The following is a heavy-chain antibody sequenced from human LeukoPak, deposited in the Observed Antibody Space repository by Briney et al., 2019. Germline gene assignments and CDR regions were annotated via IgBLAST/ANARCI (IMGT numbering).Heavy chain of an antibody. J-gene: IGHJ5*02. CDR2: IYPGDSDT. CDR3: ARLETVPPPLFDP. D-gene: IGHD2-2*01. V-gene: IGHV5-51*01. CDR1: GYSFTSYW. Sequence: GESLKISCKGSGYSFTSYWIGWVRQMPGKGLEWMGIIYPGDSDTRYSPSFQGQVTISADKSISTPYLQWSSLKASDTAMYYCARLETVPPPLFDPWGQGTLVTVSS.